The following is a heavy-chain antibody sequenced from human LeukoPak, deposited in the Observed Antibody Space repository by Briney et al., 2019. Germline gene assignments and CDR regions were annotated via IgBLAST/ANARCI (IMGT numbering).Heavy chain of an antibody. D-gene: IGHD5-24*01. CDR1: GFTFSIYA. CDR2: IVAGGGST. J-gene: IGHJ4*02. Sequence: GGSLRLSCEASGFTFSIYAMTWVRQAPGKGLEWVSSIVAGGGSTSYADSVKGRFTISRDNSKNTLYLQMNSLRAEDTALYYCAKEWEMATVNPVFDYWGQGTLVTVSS. CDR3: AKEWEMATVNPVFDY. V-gene: IGHV3-23*01.